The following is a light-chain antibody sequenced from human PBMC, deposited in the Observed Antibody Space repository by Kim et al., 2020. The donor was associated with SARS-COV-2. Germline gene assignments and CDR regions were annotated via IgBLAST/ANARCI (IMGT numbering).Light chain of an antibody. Sequence: QSMLTQPPSVSAAPGQMVTISCSGSSSNIGNNYVSWFQQFPGTAPKVLISDNNKRPSGIPDRFSGSKSGTSATLGITGLQTGDEADYYCGTWDTSLGAGVFGGGTKLTVL. V-gene: IGLV1-51*01. J-gene: IGLJ3*02. CDR2: DNN. CDR1: SSNIGNNY. CDR3: GTWDTSLGAGV.